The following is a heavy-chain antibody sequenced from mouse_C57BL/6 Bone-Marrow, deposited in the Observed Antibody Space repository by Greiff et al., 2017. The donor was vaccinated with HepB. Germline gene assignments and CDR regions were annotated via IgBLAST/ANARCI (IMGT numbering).Heavy chain of an antibody. Sequence: EVQLQQSGAELVRPGASVKLSCTASGFNIKDDYMHWVKQRPEQGLEWIGWIDPENGDTEYASKFQGKATITADKSSSTAYMQLSSLTSEDSAVYYCAIPHDSSAYAMDYWGQGTSVTVSS. D-gene: IGHD3-2*02. CDR3: AIPHDSSAYAMDY. V-gene: IGHV14-4*01. CDR2: IDPENGDT. CDR1: GFNIKDDY. J-gene: IGHJ4*01.